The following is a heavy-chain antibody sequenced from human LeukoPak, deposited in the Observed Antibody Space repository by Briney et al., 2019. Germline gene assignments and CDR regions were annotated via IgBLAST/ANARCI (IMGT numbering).Heavy chain of an antibody. D-gene: IGHD1-14*01. Sequence: SQTLSLTCAISGDSVSSSTSAWGWIRQSPSRGLEWLGRTYFRSKWIHDYALSVRGRITINPDTSKNQVSLQLNSMTPEDTAIYYCARNFSPDFDYWGQGTLVTVSS. J-gene: IGHJ4*02. CDR3: ARNFSPDFDY. CDR1: GDSVSSSTSA. V-gene: IGHV6-1*01. CDR2: TYFRSKWIH.